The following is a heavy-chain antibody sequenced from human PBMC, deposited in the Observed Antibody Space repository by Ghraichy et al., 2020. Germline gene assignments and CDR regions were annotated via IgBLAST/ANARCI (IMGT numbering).Heavy chain of an antibody. CDR1: GGSISSSSYY. J-gene: IGHJ4*02. V-gene: IGHV4-39*07. CDR3: ARVPDGSYSY. D-gene: IGHD1-26*01. CDR2: IYYSGST. Sequence: SETLSLTCTVSGGSISSSSYYWGWIRQPPGKGLEWIGSIYYSGSTYYNPSLKSRVTISVDTSKNQFSLKLSSVTAADTAVYYCARVPDGSYSYWGQGTLVTVSS.